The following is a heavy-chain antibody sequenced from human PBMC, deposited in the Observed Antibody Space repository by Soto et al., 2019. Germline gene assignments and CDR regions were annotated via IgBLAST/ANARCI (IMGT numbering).Heavy chain of an antibody. CDR3: ARAYSAYAHLFDY. V-gene: IGHV4-31*03. Sequence: QVQLQESGPGLVKPSQTLSLTCTVSGGSISSGGYYWSWIRQHPGKGLEWIGYIYYSGTTYYNPSLKSRVTISVDTSKNQFSLKLSSVTAADTAVYYCARAYSAYAHLFDYWGQGTLVTVSS. D-gene: IGHD5-12*01. CDR1: GGSISSGGYY. J-gene: IGHJ4*02. CDR2: IYYSGTT.